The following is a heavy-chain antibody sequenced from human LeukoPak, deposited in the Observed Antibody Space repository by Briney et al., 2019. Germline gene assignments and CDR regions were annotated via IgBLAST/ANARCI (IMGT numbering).Heavy chain of an antibody. CDR3: SRAYSFGPNYIGDY. J-gene: IGHJ4*02. CDR2: ISFDGSNK. Sequence: GGSLRLSCAASGFTFSSYAMHWVRQAPGKGLEGVAVISFDGSNKYYADSVKGRFTIFRDNSKNTLYLQVNSLGGEDTSVYFCSRAYSFGPNYIGDYWGQGTLVTVSS. V-gene: IGHV3-30-3*01. CDR1: GFTFSSYA. D-gene: IGHD5-18*01.